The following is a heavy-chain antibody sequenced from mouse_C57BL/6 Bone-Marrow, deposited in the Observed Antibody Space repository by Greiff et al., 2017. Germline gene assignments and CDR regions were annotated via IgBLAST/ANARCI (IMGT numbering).Heavy chain of an antibody. J-gene: IGHJ2*01. CDR2: ISDGGSYT. Sequence: EVQLVESGGGLVKPGGSLKLSCAAPGFTFSSYAMSWVRQTPEKRLEWVATISDGGSYTYYPDNVKGRFTISRDNAKNNLYLQMSHLKSEDTAMYYCARVKLGRDYFDYWGQGTTLTVSS. D-gene: IGHD4-1*01. CDR3: ARVKLGRDYFDY. CDR1: GFTFSSYA. V-gene: IGHV5-4*01.